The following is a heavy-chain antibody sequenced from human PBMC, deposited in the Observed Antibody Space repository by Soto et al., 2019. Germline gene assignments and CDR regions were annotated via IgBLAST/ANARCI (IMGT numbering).Heavy chain of an antibody. J-gene: IGHJ6*03. Sequence: ASVKVSCKTSGLIFSNSAVQWVRQARGQRLEWMGWMNPNSGNTGYAQKFQGRVTMTRNTSTSTVYMELSSLRSEDTAVYYCARVPSVAGSSGYYYYMDVWDKGTTVTVSS. D-gene: IGHD6-19*01. CDR2: MNPNSGNT. V-gene: IGHV1-8*01. CDR1: GLIFSNSA. CDR3: ARVPSVAGSSGYYYYMDV.